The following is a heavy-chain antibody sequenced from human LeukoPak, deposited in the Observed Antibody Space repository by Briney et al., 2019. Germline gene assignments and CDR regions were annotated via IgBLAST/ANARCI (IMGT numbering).Heavy chain of an antibody. CDR3: ARDAYYYDSSGYDYFDY. J-gene: IGHJ4*02. CDR1: GFTFISYG. D-gene: IGHD3-22*01. V-gene: IGHV3-7*01. Sequence: AGGSLRLSCAASGFTFISYGMQWVRQAPGKGLEWVANIKQDGSEKYYVDSVKGRFTISRDNAENSLYLQMNSLRAEDTAVYYCARDAYYYDSSGYDYFDYWGQGTLVTVSS. CDR2: IKQDGSEK.